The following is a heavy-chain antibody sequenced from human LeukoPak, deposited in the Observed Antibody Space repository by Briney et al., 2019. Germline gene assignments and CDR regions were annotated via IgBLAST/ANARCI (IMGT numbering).Heavy chain of an antibody. D-gene: IGHD1-1*01. CDR3: AKDRTWYFDY. CDR1: GFTFSSYG. J-gene: IGHJ4*02. CDR2: ISYDGSNK. Sequence: GGSLRLSCAASGFTFSSYGMHWVRQAPGKGLEWVAVISYDGSNKYYADSVKGRFTISRDNSKNTLYLQMNSLRAEDTAVYYCAKDRTWYFDYWGQGTLVTVSS. V-gene: IGHV3-30*18.